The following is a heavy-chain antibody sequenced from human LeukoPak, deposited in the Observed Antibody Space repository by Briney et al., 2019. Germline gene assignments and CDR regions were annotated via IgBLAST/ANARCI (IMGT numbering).Heavy chain of an antibody. CDR1: GFTFSSYA. J-gene: IGHJ4*02. Sequence: GGSLRLSCAASGFTFSSYAMSWVRQAPGKGLEWVSAISGSGGRTYYADSVKGRFTISRDNSKNTLYLQMNSLRAEDTAVYYCAKDSSGGSCYHTGCYFDYWGQGTLVTVSS. V-gene: IGHV3-23*01. CDR2: ISGSGGRT. D-gene: IGHD2-15*01. CDR3: AKDSSGGSCYHTGCYFDY.